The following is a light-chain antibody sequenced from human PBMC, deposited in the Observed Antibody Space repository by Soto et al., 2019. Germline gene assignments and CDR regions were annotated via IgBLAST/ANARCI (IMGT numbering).Light chain of an antibody. V-gene: IGKV1-5*01. J-gene: IGKJ1*01. CDR1: QTISNW. CDR2: DAS. Sequence: DIQMTQSPSTLSASVGDRVTITCRASQTISNWLAWYQQKPGKAPKLLIYDASILESGVPSRFSGSGSGTEFTLTISSLQPEDFATYSCQHSTTWTFGQGTKVDIK. CDR3: QHSTTWT.